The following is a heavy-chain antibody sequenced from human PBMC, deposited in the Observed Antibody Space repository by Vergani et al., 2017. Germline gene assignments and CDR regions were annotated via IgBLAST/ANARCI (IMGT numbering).Heavy chain of an antibody. CDR2: IYYSGST. D-gene: IGHD1-26*01. CDR1: GGSISSGDYY. Sequence: QVQLQESGPGLVKPSQTLSLTCTVSGGSISSGDYYWSWIRQPPGKGLEWVGYIYYSGSTNYNPSLKSRVTISVDTSKNQFSLKLSSVTAADTAAYYCARDRGIVGATTGGMDVWGQGTTVTVSS. V-gene: IGHV4-61*08. CDR3: ARDRGIVGATTGGMDV. J-gene: IGHJ6*02.